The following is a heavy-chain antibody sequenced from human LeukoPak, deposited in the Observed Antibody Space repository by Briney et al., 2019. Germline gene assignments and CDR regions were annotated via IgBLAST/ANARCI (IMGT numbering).Heavy chain of an antibody. CDR1: GPSISSYY. D-gene: IGHD2-21*02. V-gene: IGHV4-4*07. CDR3: ARRRLAYCGGDCYPRLYYFDY. Sequence: VQPSETLSLTCTVSGPSISSYYRSWVRQPAGKGLEWVGRIYTSGSTNYNPSLNRRVTMSVDTYKNPFSLKLSSVTAADTAVYYCARRRLAYCGGDCYPRLYYFDYWGQGTLVTVSS. CDR2: IYTSGST. J-gene: IGHJ4*02.